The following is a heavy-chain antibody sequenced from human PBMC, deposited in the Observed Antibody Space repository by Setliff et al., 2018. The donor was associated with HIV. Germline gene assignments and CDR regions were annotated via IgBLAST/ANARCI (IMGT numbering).Heavy chain of an antibody. Sequence: ASVKVSCKASGYTFDSYGISWVRQAPGQGLEWMGWITDYNGNTNYAQKLQGRVTMTTDTSTSTAYMELRSLRSDDTAVYYCARYSNWNFEEHVDYWGQGTLVTVSS. V-gene: IGHV1-18*01. CDR1: GYTFDSYG. CDR3: ARYSNWNFEEHVDY. CDR2: ITDYNGNT. J-gene: IGHJ4*02. D-gene: IGHD1-7*01.